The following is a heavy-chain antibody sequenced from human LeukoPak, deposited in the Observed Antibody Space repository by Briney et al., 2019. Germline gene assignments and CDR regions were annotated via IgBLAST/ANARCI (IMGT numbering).Heavy chain of an antibody. V-gene: IGHV1-69*05. CDR1: GCTFSIYA. CDR2: IIPIFGTA. D-gene: IGHD6-13*01. Sequence: GASVKVSCKASGCTFSIYAISWVRQAPGQGLEWMGGIIPIFGTANYAQKFQGRVTMTRDTSTSTVYMELSSLRSEDTAVYYCARIAAAGQYNWFDPWGQGTLVTVSS. J-gene: IGHJ5*02. CDR3: ARIAAAGQYNWFDP.